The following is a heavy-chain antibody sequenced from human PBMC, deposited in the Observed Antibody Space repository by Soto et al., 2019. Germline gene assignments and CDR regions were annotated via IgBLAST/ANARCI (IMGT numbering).Heavy chain of an antibody. CDR1: GYTFTGYY. Sequence: GASVKVSCKASGYTFTGYYMHWVRQAPGQGLEWMGWINPNSGGTNYAQKFQGWVTMTRDTSISTAYMELSRLRSDDTAVYYCARAGVVPADSDYYYYGMDVWGQGTTVTVSS. J-gene: IGHJ6*02. V-gene: IGHV1-2*04. CDR3: ARAGVVPADSDYYYYGMDV. D-gene: IGHD2-2*01. CDR2: INPNSGGT.